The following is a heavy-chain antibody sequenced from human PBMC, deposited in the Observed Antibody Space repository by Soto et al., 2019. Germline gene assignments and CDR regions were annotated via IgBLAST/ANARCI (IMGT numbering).Heavy chain of an antibody. CDR3: ARSRKLRFLEWLPTPGGMDV. J-gene: IGHJ6*02. D-gene: IGHD3-3*01. CDR2: ISAYNGNT. Sequence: GASVKVSCKASGYTFTSYGISWVRQAPGQGLEWMGWISAYNGNTNYAQKLQGRVTMTTDTSTSTAYMELRSLRSDDTAVYYCARSRKLRFLEWLPTPGGMDVWGQGTTVTVSS. V-gene: IGHV1-18*01. CDR1: GYTFTSYG.